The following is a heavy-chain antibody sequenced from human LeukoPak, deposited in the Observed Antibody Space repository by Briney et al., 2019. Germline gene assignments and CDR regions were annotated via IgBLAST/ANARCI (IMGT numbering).Heavy chain of an antibody. CDR2: ISYDGSNK. D-gene: IGHD3-10*01. CDR3: ARVGWFGELSRVGDAFDI. V-gene: IGHV3-30*03. Sequence: PGGSLRLSCAASGFTFSTYSMNWVRQAPGQGLEWVAVISYDGSNKYYADSVKGRFTISRDNSKNTLYLQMNSLRAEDTAVYYCARVGWFGELSRVGDAFDIWGQGTMVTVSS. J-gene: IGHJ3*02. CDR1: GFTFSTYS.